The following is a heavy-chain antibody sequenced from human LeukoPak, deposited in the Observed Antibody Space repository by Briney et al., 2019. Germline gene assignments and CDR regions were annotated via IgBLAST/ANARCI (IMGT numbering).Heavy chain of an antibody. Sequence: SETLSLTCAVYGGSFSGYYWSWIRQPPGKGLEWIGEINHSGSTNYNPSLKSRVTISVDTSKNQFSLKLSSVTAADTAVYYCARGPGGSTSFLFDYWGQGTLVTVSS. V-gene: IGHV4-34*01. CDR1: GGSFSGYY. CDR3: ARGPGGSTSFLFDY. CDR2: INHSGST. J-gene: IGHJ4*02. D-gene: IGHD2-2*01.